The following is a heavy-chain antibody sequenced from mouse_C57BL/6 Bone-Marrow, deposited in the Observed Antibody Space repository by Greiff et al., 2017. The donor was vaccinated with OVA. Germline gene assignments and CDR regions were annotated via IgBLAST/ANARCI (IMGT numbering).Heavy chain of an antibody. D-gene: IGHD2-1*01. CDR3: AKKGGNQGYFDV. CDR2: IWRGGST. CDR1: GFSLTSYG. Sequence: VKVVESGPGLVQPSQSLSITCTVSGFSLTSYGVHWVRQSPGKGLEWLGVIWRGGSTDYNAAFMSRLSITKDNSKSQVFFKMNSLQADDTAIYYCAKKGGNQGYFDVWGTGTTVTVSS. V-gene: IGHV2-5*01. J-gene: IGHJ1*03.